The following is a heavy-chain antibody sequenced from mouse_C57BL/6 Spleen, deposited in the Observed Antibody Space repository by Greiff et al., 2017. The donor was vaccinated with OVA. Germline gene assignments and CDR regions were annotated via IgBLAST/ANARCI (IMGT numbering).Heavy chain of an antibody. CDR1: GYAFSSSW. D-gene: IGHD2-3*01. CDR3: ARDGYSDYAMDY. V-gene: IGHV1-82*01. CDR2: IYPGDGDT. J-gene: IGHJ4*01. Sequence: QVQLQQSGPELVKPGASVKISCKASGYAFSSSWMNWVKQRPGKGLEWIGRIYPGDGDTNYNGKFKGKATLTADKSSSTAYMQLSSLTSEDSAVYFCARDGYSDYAMDYWGQGTSVTVSS.